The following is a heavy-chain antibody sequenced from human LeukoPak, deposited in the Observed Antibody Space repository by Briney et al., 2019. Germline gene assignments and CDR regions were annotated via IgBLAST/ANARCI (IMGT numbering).Heavy chain of an antibody. J-gene: IGHJ4*02. CDR3: TKDQGGNFGPFDY. D-gene: IGHD4-23*01. Sequence: GGSLRLSCAACRVTLTTSGIHWVRQAPGKGLEWVAVLFYDGSNEFYSDSVKGRFTISRDTAKNMVYLQMSSLRAEDTGVYYCTKDQGGNFGPFDYWGQGTLVAVSS. CDR2: LFYDGSNE. CDR1: RVTLTTSG. V-gene: IGHV3-33*06.